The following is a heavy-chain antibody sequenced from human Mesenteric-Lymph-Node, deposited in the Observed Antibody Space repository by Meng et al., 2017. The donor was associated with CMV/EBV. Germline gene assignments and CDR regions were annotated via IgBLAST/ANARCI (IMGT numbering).Heavy chain of an antibody. CDR2: IRYDGSEK. CDR3: AKGTDYSNYFDY. J-gene: IGHJ4*02. D-gene: IGHD4-11*01. V-gene: IGHV3-30*02. Sequence: GGSLRLSCAASGFVFSSYGMHWVRQAPGKGLEWVAFIRYDGSEKYFADSVKGRFTISRDNSKTTVFLQMNSLRAEDTAVYYCAKGTDYSNYFDYWGQGTLVTVSS. CDR1: GFVFSSYG.